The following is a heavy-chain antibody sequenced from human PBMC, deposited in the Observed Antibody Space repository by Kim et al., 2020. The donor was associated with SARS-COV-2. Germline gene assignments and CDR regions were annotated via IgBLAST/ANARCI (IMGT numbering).Heavy chain of an antibody. J-gene: IGHJ4*02. CDR3: ARQQWLMGPFDY. D-gene: IGHD6-19*01. Sequence: YYTPSLKSRATISVDTSKNQFSLKLSSVTAADTAVYYCARQQWLMGPFDYWGQGTLVTVSS. V-gene: IGHV4-39*01.